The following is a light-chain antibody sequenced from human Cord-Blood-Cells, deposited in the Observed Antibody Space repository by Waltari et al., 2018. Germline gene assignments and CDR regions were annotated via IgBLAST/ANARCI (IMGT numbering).Light chain of an antibody. V-gene: IGKV4-1*01. J-gene: IGKJ4*01. CDR3: QQYYSTPLT. CDR1: QSVLYSSNNKNY. Sequence: DIVMTQSPDSLAVSLGERATINCKSSQSVLYSSNNKNYLAWYQQKPGQPPKLLIYWASTQESGVPDRFSSSGSGTDFTPPSSSLQAADVAVYYCQQYYSTPLTFGGGTKVEIK. CDR2: WAS.